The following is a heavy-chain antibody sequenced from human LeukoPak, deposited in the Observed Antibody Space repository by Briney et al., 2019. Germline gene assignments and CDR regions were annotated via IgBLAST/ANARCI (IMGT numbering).Heavy chain of an antibody. CDR2: INHSGST. V-gene: IGHV4-34*01. CDR1: GGSFSGYY. CDR3: ARGSVTMVRGVIIY. J-gene: IGHJ4*02. Sequence: SETLSLTCAVYGGSFSGYYWSWIRQRPGKGLEWIGGINHSGSTNYNPSLKSRVTISVDTSKNQFSLKLSSVTAADTAVYYCARGSVTMVRGVIIYWGQGTLVTVSS. D-gene: IGHD3-10*01.